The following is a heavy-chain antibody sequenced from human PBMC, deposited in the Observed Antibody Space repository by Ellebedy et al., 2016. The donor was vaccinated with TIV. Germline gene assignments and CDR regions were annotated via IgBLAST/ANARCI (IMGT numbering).Heavy chain of an antibody. CDR1: GFTFSDHY. V-gene: IGHV3-72*01. D-gene: IGHD1-26*01. CDR2: IRSKTYGGTT. CDR3: ARGGSGSVV. Sequence: PGGSLRLSCAASGFTFSDHYMNWVRQAPGKGLEWVGFIRSKTYGGTTEYAASAKGRFTISRDDSKNSVYLQMNSLKTEDTAVYYCARGGSGSVVWGQGTMVTVSS. J-gene: IGHJ3*01.